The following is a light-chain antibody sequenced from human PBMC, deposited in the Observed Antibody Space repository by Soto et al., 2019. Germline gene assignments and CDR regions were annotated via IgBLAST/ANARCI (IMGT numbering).Light chain of an antibody. J-gene: IGKJ1*01. Sequence: DIQMTQSPSTLSASVGDRVTITCRASQSISSSLAWYQQKPGKAPNLLIYKASTLESGVPSRFSGSGSGTEFTFTISSLQPDDFATYYCQQYNSYPWTFGQGTKVEIK. CDR3: QQYNSYPWT. CDR1: QSISSS. V-gene: IGKV1-5*03. CDR2: KAS.